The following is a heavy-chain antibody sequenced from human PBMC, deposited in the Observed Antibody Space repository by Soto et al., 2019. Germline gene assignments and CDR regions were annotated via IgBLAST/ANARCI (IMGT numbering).Heavy chain of an antibody. CDR3: ARELQGLYYFDY. CDR1: EYTFSSYT. J-gene: IGHJ4*02. V-gene: IGHV1-3*01. D-gene: IGHD2-21*02. Sequence: ASVKLSCKASEYTFSSYTLHWVRQAPGQRLEWMGWINAGNGDSKYSQKFQGRVSISRDTSASTASMELSSLTSEDTAVYYCARELQGLYYFDYWGQGTLVTV. CDR2: INAGNGDS.